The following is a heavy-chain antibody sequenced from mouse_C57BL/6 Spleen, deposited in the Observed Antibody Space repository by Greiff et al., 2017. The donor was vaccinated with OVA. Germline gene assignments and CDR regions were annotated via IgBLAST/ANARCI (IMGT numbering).Heavy chain of an antibody. CDR1: GFTFSDYY. D-gene: IGHD4-1*01. CDR2: ISNGGGST. CDR3: ARSNWDYFDY. Sequence: EVQGVESGGGLVQPGGSLKLSCAASGFTFSDYYMYWVRQTPEKRLEWVAYISNGGGSTYYPDTVKGRFTISRDNAKNTLYLQMSRLKSEDTAMYYCARSNWDYFDYWGQGTTLTVSS. J-gene: IGHJ2*01. V-gene: IGHV5-12*01.